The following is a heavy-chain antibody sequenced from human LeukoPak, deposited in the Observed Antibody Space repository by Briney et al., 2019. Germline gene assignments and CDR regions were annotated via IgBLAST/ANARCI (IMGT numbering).Heavy chain of an antibody. J-gene: IGHJ5*02. D-gene: IGHD2-2*02. CDR3: ARHCSSTSCYTGWFDP. CDR2: IYTSGST. CDR1: GGSISSGSYY. Sequence: SQTLSLTCTVSGGSISSGSYYLSWIRQPAGKGLEWIGRIYTSGSTNYNPSLKSRVTISVDTSKNQFSLKLSSVTAADTAVYYCARHCSSTSCYTGWFDPWGQGTLVTVSS. V-gene: IGHV4-61*02.